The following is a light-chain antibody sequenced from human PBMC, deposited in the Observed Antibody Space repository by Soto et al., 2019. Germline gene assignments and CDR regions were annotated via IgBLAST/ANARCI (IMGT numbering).Light chain of an antibody. J-gene: IGKJ2*01. Sequence: DIVMTQSPDSLAVSLGERATFNCKSSQSILDRSKNKYYLAWYQQKSGQPPKLLIYWASLRESGVPDRFTGSGSGTDFTLTISSLQAEDVAVYYCQQYDTSPVTFGQGTKLEI. CDR2: WAS. CDR3: QQYDTSPVT. V-gene: IGKV4-1*01. CDR1: QSILDRSKNKYY.